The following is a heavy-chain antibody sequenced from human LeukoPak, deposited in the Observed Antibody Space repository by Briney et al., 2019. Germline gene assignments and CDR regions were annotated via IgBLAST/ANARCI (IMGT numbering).Heavy chain of an antibody. D-gene: IGHD1-26*01. J-gene: IGHJ3*02. CDR3: ARDQAGELREAFDI. Sequence: GGSLRLSCAASGFTFSDYYMSWIRQAPGKGLEWVSYISSSGSTIYYADSVKGRFTISRDNAKNSLYLQMNSLRAEDTAVYYCARDQAGELREAFDIWGQGIMVTVSS. V-gene: IGHV3-11*01. CDR1: GFTFSDYY. CDR2: ISSSGSTI.